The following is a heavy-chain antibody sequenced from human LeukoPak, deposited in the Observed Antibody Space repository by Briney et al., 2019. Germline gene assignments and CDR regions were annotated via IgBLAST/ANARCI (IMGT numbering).Heavy chain of an antibody. D-gene: IGHD3-22*01. Sequence: PGGSLRLSCAASGFTFSSYAMSWVRQAPGKGLEWVSAISGSGGSTYYADSVKGRFTISRDNSKNTLYLQMNSLRAEDTAVYYCAPPDSSGYYPYYYYYYGMDVWGQGTTVTVSS. CDR1: GFTFSSYA. CDR3: APPDSSGYYPYYYYYYGMDV. V-gene: IGHV3-23*01. J-gene: IGHJ6*02. CDR2: ISGSGGST.